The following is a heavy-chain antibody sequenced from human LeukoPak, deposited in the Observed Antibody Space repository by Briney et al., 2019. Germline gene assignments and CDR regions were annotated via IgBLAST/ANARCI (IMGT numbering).Heavy chain of an antibody. V-gene: IGHV3-9*01. J-gene: IGHJ4*02. D-gene: IGHD6-19*01. CDR3: AATSGWYDSYFGY. CDR1: AFIFEDYA. CDR2: VSWNRDYI. Sequence: GGSLRLSCTGSAFIFEDYAIHWVRQVQGRGLQWVAGVSWNRDYIGYADSVKGRFTISRDNDKNIVYLQMDSLRVDDTGSYHCAATSGWYDSYFGYWGQGTLVTVSS.